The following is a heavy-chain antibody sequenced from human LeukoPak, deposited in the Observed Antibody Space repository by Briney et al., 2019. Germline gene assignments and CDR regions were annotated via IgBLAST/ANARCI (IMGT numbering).Heavy chain of an antibody. Sequence: ASVKVSCKASGYTFTSYGISWVRQAPGQGLEWMGWINPNSGGTNYAQKFQGRVTMTRDTSISTAYMELSRLRSDDTAVYYCARDLIAAAGEGFDYWGQGTLVTVSS. D-gene: IGHD6-13*01. J-gene: IGHJ4*02. CDR2: INPNSGGT. CDR3: ARDLIAAAGEGFDY. V-gene: IGHV1-2*02. CDR1: GYTFTSYG.